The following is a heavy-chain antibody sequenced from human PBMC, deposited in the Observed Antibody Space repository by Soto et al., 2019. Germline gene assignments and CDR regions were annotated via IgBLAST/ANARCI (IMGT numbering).Heavy chain of an antibody. V-gene: IGHV3-21*06. CDR3: ARYIASPGGDYFFS. Sequence: EVQLVESGGGLVKAGGSLRLFCTASGFTFRNYNMNWVRQAPGKGLEWVSSISTGGAYMFYADSVKGRFTISRDNAQNSLFLQIDSPSAEDTAVYYCARYIASPGGDYFFSWGQGTLVTVSS. D-gene: IGHD2-21*01. J-gene: IGHJ4*02. CDR2: ISTGGAYM. CDR1: GFTFRNYN.